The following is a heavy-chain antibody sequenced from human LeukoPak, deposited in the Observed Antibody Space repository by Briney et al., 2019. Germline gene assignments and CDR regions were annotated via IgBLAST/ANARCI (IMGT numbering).Heavy chain of an antibody. V-gene: IGHV3-74*01. Sequence: PGGSLRLSCVGSGFTFSTYWMHWVRQARGRGLVWVSGINTDGSTTSYADSVEGRFTIYRDNAKNTLYLKMSSLRAEDTAVYYCAKESGYDVDLEYWGQGALVTVSS. CDR2: INTDGSTT. CDR3: AKESGYDVDLEY. D-gene: IGHD5-12*01. CDR1: GFTFSTYW. J-gene: IGHJ4*02.